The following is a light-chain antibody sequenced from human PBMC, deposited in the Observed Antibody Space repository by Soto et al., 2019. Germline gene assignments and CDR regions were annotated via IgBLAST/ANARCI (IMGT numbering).Light chain of an antibody. CDR3: CSFTNIYTLL. V-gene: IGLV2-11*01. J-gene: IGLJ2*01. CDR1: SSDVGGFDS. CDR2: DVT. Sequence: QSALTQPRSMSGSPGQSVTISCTGASSDVGGFDSVSWYRQYPGKAPQLLIFDVTKRPSGVPDRFSGSKSGNTASLTISGLQAEDEADYFCCSFTNIYTLLFGGGTKLTVL.